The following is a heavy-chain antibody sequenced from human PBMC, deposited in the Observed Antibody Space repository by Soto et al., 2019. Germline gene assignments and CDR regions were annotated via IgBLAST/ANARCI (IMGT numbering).Heavy chain of an antibody. V-gene: IGHV3-23*01. CDR1: GFTFSSYA. J-gene: IGHJ6*02. D-gene: IGHD3-16*01. CDR2: ISGSGGST. CDR3: AKALGGVARRSHLYYYGMDV. Sequence: SLRLSCAASGFTFSSYAMSWVRQAPGKGLEWVSAISGSGGSTYYADSVKGRFTISRDNSKNTLYLQMNSLRAEDTAVYYCAKALGGVARRSHLYYYGMDVSGQATTVTVSS.